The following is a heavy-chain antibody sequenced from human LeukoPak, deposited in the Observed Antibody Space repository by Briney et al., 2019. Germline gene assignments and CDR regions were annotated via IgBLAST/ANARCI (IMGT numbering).Heavy chain of an antibody. D-gene: IGHD6-13*01. J-gene: IGHJ5*02. CDR3: ASSPAYSSSPFWFDP. CDR1: GFTFSSYA. Sequence: PGGSLRLSCAASGFTFSSYAMHWVRQAPGKGLEWVAVISYDGSNKYYADSVKGRFTISRDNSKNTLYLQMNSLRAEDTAVYYCASSPAYSSSPFWFDPWGQGTLVTVSS. CDR2: ISYDGSNK. V-gene: IGHV3-30*04.